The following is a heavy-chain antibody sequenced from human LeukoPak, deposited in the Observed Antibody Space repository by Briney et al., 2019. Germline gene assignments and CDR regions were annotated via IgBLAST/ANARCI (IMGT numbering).Heavy chain of an antibody. CDR3: AKDKEGSSGYYY. V-gene: IGHV3-23*01. J-gene: IGHJ4*02. CDR2: ISGSGGST. Sequence: GGSLRLSCAASGFTFSSYAMSWVRQAPGKGLEWVSAISGSGGSTYSADSVKGRFTISRDNSKNTLYLQMNSLRAEDTAVYYCAKDKEGSSGYYYWGQGTLVTVSS. D-gene: IGHD3-22*01. CDR1: GFTFSSYA.